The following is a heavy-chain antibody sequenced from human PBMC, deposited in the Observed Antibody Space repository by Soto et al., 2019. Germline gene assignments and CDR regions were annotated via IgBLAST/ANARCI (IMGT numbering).Heavy chain of an antibody. CDR3: ARVHRDILTGYYIFDY. V-gene: IGHV1-46*01. CDR1: GYTFTSYY. J-gene: IGHJ4*02. CDR2: INPSGGST. Sequence: ASVKVSCKASGYTFTSYYMHRVRQAPGQGLEWMGIINPSGGSTSYAQKFQGRVTMTRDTSTSTVYMELSSLRSEDTAVYYCARVHRDILTGYYIFDYWGQGTLVTVSS. D-gene: IGHD3-9*01.